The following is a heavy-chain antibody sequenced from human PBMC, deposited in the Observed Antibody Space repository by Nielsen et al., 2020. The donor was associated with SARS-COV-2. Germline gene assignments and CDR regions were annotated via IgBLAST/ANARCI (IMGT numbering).Heavy chain of an antibody. CDR2: IYFTGRT. CDR3: AREASGYDHYKYGMDV. V-gene: IGHV4-31*03. Sequence: SETLSLTCTVSGASISSGGYFWSWIRQHPGKGLEWIGYIYFTGRTSYNPSLTSRVAMSVDTSKNQFSLDLKSVTAADTAVYYCAREASGYDHYKYGMDVWGLGATVTVSS. J-gene: IGHJ6*02. D-gene: IGHD5-12*01. CDR1: GASISSGGYF.